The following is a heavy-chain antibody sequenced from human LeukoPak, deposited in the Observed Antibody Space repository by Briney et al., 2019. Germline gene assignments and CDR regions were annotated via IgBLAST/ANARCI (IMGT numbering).Heavy chain of an antibody. J-gene: IGHJ4*02. V-gene: IGHV3-7*01. Sequence: PGGSLRLSCAASGFTLSDFWMSWVRQAPGKGLEWVANIDQDGSDKNYVGSVKGRFTISRDDAKNSLFLQMNSLRAEDTAVYYCARDLDGDFDYWGQGTLVTVSS. CDR2: IDQDGSDK. D-gene: IGHD4-17*01. CDR1: GFTLSDFW. CDR3: ARDLDGDFDY.